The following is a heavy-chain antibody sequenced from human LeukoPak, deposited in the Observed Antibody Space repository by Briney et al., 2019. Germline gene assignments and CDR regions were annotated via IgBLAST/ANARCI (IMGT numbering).Heavy chain of an antibody. CDR2: ISSSSSYI. Sequence: GGSLRLSCAASGFTFSSYSMNWVRQAPGKGLEWVSSISSSSSYIYYADSVKGRFTISRDNAENSLYLQMNSLRAEDTAVYYCARDLHYYDSSGYYGRYYYGMDVWGQGTTVTVSS. J-gene: IGHJ6*02. D-gene: IGHD3-22*01. CDR1: GFTFSSYS. V-gene: IGHV3-21*01. CDR3: ARDLHYYDSSGYYGRYYYGMDV.